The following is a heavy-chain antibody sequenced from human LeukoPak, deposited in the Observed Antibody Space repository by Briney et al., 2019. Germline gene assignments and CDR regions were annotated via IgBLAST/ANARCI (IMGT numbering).Heavy chain of an antibody. D-gene: IGHD5-12*01. CDR1: GFTFSDYY. CDR3: ATMLVGTNLFDY. Sequence: PGGSLRLYCAASGFTFSDYYMSWIRQAPGKGLEWVSYISTGSTYTYYADSVKGRFTISRDNAKNSLYLQINSLRAEDTAVYYCATMLVGTNLFDYWGQGTLVTVSS. CDR2: ISTGSTYT. V-gene: IGHV3-11*03. J-gene: IGHJ4*02.